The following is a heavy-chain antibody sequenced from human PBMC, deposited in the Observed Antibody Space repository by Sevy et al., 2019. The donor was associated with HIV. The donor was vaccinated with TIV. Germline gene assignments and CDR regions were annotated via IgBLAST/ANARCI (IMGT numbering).Heavy chain of an antibody. J-gene: IGHJ3*01. CDR1: GXTFSSYM. CDR2: ISGISNYI. CDR3: ARAVPATDXFDX. D-gene: IGHD6-19*01. V-gene: IGHV3-21*01. Sequence: GGSLRLSCAASGXTFSSYMMHXVRXAPGKGLEWVSSISGISNYIYYADSVKGRFSISRDNAKNSLFLQMNSLRGEDTAVFYCARAVPATDXFDXWGQGTLVTVSS.